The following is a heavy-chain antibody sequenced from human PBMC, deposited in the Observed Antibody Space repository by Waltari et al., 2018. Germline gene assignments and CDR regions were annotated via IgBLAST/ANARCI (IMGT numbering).Heavy chain of an antibody. CDR2: IIPIFGTA. D-gene: IGHD1-1*01. Sequence: QVQLVQSGAEVKKPGSSVTVSCKASGGTFSSYAISWMRQAPGQGLEWMGGIIPIFGTANYAQKCQGRVTITTDESTSTAYMELSSLRSEDTAVYYCARDYLEYYMDVWGKGTTVTVSS. V-gene: IGHV1-69*05. CDR1: GGTFSSYA. J-gene: IGHJ6*03. CDR3: ARDYLEYYMDV.